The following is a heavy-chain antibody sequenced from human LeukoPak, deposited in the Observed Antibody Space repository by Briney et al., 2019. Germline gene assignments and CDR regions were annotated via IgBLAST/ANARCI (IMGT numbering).Heavy chain of an antibody. D-gene: IGHD3-9*01. V-gene: IGHV1-8*03. CDR1: GYTFTSYD. J-gene: IGHJ6*03. CDR2: MNPNSGNT. Sequence: ASVKVSCKASGYTFTSYDINWVRQATGQGLEWMGWMNPNSGNTGYAQKFQGRVTITRNTSISTAYMELSSLRSEDTAVYYCARARSLRHFDWLSPPWYYMDVWGKGTTVTVSS. CDR3: ARARSLRHFDWLSPPWYYMDV.